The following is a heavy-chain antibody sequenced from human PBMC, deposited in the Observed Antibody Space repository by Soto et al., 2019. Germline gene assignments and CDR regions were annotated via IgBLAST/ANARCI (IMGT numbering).Heavy chain of an antibody. Sequence: EVQLVESGGGLVQPGGSLRLSCAASGFTFSSYWMHWVRQAPGKGLVWVSRINSDGSSTSYADSVKGRFTISGDNAKNTLYLQMNSLRAEDTAVYYCGRDYIPHIVVVTARPRGWFDPWGQGTLVTVSS. J-gene: IGHJ5*02. CDR3: GRDYIPHIVVVTARPRGWFDP. CDR1: GFTFSSYW. D-gene: IGHD2-21*02. V-gene: IGHV3-74*01. CDR2: INSDGSST.